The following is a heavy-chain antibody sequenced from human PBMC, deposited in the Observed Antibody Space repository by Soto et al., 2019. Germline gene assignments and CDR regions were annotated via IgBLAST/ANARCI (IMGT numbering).Heavy chain of an antibody. CDR3: ATPRPGTHGYGY. D-gene: IGHD5-18*01. CDR1: GITLSNAW. V-gene: IGHV3-15*01. CDR2: IKSKAEGSTT. Sequence: EVQLVESGGGLVKPWGSLRLSCAASGITLSNAWMTWVRQAPGKGLEWVGRIKSKAEGSTTEYGSPVKDRFIITRDDAENTLDLQMHSLKTEDTAVYYCATPRPGTHGYGYWGQGTLVTVSS. J-gene: IGHJ4*02.